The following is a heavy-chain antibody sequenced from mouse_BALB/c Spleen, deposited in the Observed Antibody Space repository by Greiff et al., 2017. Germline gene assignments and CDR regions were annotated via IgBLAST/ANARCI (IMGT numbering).Heavy chain of an antibody. Sequence: VQLQQSGAELVKPGASVKLSCKASGYTFTSYYMYWVKQRPGQGLEWIGEINPSNGGTNFNEKFKSKATLTVDKSSSTAYMQLSSLTSEDSAVYYCTRDHYYGYVAWFAYWGQGTLVTVSA. J-gene: IGHJ3*01. V-gene: IGHV1S81*02. CDR2: INPSNGGT. D-gene: IGHD1-2*01. CDR1: GYTFTSYY. CDR3: TRDHYYGYVAWFAY.